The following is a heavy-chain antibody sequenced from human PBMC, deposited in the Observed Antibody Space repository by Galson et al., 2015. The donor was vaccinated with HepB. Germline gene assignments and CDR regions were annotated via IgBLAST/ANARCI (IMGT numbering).Heavy chain of an antibody. CDR3: ARGRYCSGGSCYRGGYHYYYMDV. J-gene: IGHJ6*03. CDR1: GYTFTSYD. CDR2: MNPNSGNT. V-gene: IGHV1-8*01. Sequence: SVKVSCKASGYTFTSYDINWVRQATGQGLEWMGWMNPNSGNTGYAQNFQGRATMTRNTSKSTAYMELSSLRFDDTAVYYCARGRYCSGGSCYRGGYHYYYMDVWGKGTTVTVSS. D-gene: IGHD2-15*01.